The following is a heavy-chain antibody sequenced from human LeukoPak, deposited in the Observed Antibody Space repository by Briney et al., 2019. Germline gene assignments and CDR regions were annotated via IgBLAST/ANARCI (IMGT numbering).Heavy chain of an antibody. D-gene: IGHD5-24*01. CDR2: ISNNGLST. Sequence: GGSLRLSCAVSGFTFSSYPMVWVRQAPGKGLEYVSAISNNGLSTFYANSVRGRFTISRDNSKNTLYLQMGSLRTEDMAVYYCVRDRDGFDYWGQGTLVTVSS. J-gene: IGHJ4*02. CDR3: VRDRDGFDY. CDR1: GFTFSSYP. V-gene: IGHV3-64*01.